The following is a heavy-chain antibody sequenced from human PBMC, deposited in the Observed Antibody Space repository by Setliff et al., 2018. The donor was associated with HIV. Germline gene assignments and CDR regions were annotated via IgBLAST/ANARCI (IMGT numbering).Heavy chain of an antibody. V-gene: IGHV1-46*01. D-gene: IGHD6-6*01. Sequence: GASVKVSCKASGYTFTSYFMHWVRRAPGQGLEWMGMINASGGRTSYAQKFQGRVTMTRDTSTSTVYMELSSLRSEDTAVYYCAREAEQGERSSSWYFDYWGQGTLVTVSS. CDR3: AREAEQGERSSSWYFDY. J-gene: IGHJ4*02. CDR1: GYTFTSYF. CDR2: INASGGRT.